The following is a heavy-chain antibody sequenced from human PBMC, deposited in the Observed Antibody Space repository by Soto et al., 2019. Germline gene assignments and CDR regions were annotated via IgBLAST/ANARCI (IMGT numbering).Heavy chain of an antibody. V-gene: IGHV3-23*01. D-gene: IGHD3-22*01. J-gene: IGHJ4*02. CDR3: PLDYYDSSGLDFDY. CDR2: ISGSGGST. CDR1: GVSVWSYA. Sequence: GGSIKLACAASGVSVWSYAITVACQAPGKGLEWVSAISGSGGSTYYADSVKGRFTISRDNSKNTLYLQMNSLRAEDTAVYYCPLDYYDSSGLDFDYWGQGTLVTVSS.